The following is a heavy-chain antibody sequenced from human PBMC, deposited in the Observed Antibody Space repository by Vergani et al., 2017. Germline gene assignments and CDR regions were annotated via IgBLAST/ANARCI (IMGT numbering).Heavy chain of an antibody. CDR3: ARDPRMGEEDLYGMDV. Sequence: QVQLVQSGAEVKKPGSSVKVSCKASGGTFSSYAISWVRQAPGQGLEWMGRITPIFGTANYAQKFQGRVTITADESTSTAYMELSSLRSEDTAVYYCARDPRMGEEDLYGMDVWGQGTTVTVSS. V-gene: IGHV1-69*18. J-gene: IGHJ6*02. CDR2: ITPIFGTA. D-gene: IGHD1-14*01. CDR1: GGTFSSYA.